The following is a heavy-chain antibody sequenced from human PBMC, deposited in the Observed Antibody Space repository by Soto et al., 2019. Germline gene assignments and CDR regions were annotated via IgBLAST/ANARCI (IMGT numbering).Heavy chain of an antibody. CDR2: IYSGGST. D-gene: IGHD6-13*01. J-gene: IGHJ4*02. CDR3: ARSRAAAGTPIIDY. V-gene: IGHV3-66*01. Sequence: GGSLRLSCAASGFTFSSYAMSWVRQAPGKGLEWVSVIYSGGSTYYADSVKGRFTISRDNSKNTLYLQMNSLRAEDTAVYYCARSRAAAGTPIIDYWGQGTLVTVSS. CDR1: GFTFSSYA.